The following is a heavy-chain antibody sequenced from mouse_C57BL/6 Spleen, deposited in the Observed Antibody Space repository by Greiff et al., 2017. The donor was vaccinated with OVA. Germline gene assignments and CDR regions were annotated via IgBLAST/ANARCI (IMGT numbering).Heavy chain of an antibody. CDR1: GFNIKDDY. J-gene: IGHJ2*01. CDR3: TTEFANDY. Sequence: EVQLQQSGAELVRPGASVKLSCTASGFNIKDDYMHWVKQRPEQGLEWIGWIDPENGDTEYASKFQGKATITADTSSNTAYLQLSSLTSEDTAVYYCTTEFANDYWGQGTTLTVSS. D-gene: IGHD6-1*01. CDR2: IDPENGDT. V-gene: IGHV14-4*01.